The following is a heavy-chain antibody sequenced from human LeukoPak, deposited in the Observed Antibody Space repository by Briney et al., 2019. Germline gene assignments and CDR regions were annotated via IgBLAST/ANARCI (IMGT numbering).Heavy chain of an antibody. Sequence: GSSVKVSCKASGGTFISYAISWVRQAPGQGLEWMGRIIPIFGTANYAQKFQGRVTITTDESTSTAYMELSSLRSEDTAVYYCARGALVGAIGYWGQGTLVTVSS. CDR3: ARGALVGAIGY. D-gene: IGHD1-26*01. J-gene: IGHJ4*02. CDR2: IIPIFGTA. V-gene: IGHV1-69*05. CDR1: GGTFISYA.